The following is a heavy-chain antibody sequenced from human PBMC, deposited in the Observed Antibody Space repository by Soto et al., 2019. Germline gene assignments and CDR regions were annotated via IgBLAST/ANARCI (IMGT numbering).Heavy chain of an antibody. CDR2: IIPIFGTA. Sequence: SVKVSCKASGGTFSSYATSWVRQAPGQGLEWTGGIIPIFGTANYAQKFQGRVTITSDESTSTAYMELSSLRSEDTAVYYCARLHYYDTTGPFDYWGQGTLVTVSS. D-gene: IGHD3-22*01. CDR1: GGTFSSYA. CDR3: ARLHYYDTTGPFDY. V-gene: IGHV1-69*13. J-gene: IGHJ4*02.